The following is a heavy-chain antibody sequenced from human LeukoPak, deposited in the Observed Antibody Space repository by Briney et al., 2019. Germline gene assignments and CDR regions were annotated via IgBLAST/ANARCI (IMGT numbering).Heavy chain of an antibody. Sequence: GGSLRLSCAASGFTVSSNYMSWVRQAPGKGLEWVSVIYSGGSTYYADSVKGRFTISRDNSKNTLYLQMNSLRAEDTAVYYCARDTRLVVATAGNAFDIWGQGTMVTVSS. CDR3: ARDTRLVVATAGNAFDI. J-gene: IGHJ3*02. CDR1: GFTVSSNY. CDR2: IYSGGST. V-gene: IGHV3-53*01. D-gene: IGHD2-21*02.